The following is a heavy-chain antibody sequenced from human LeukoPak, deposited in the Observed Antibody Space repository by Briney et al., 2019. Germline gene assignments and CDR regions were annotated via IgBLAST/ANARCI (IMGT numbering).Heavy chain of an antibody. CDR1: GGSISSYY. CDR2: IYYSGST. J-gene: IGHJ4*02. V-gene: IGHV4-39*07. D-gene: IGHD3-22*01. CDR3: ARDLGGYDSSPFDY. Sequence: SETLSLTCTVSGGSISSYYWGWIRQPPGKGLEWIGSIYYSGSTYYNPSLKSRVTISVDTSKNQFSLKLSSVTAADTAVYYCARDLGGYDSSPFDYWGQGTLVTVSS.